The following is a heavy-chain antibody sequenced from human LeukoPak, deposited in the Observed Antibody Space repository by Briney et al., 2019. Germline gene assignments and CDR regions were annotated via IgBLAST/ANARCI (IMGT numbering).Heavy chain of an antibody. CDR2: ISYDGSNK. CDR1: GFTFSSYA. Sequence: GGSLRLSCAASGFTFSSYAMHWVRQAPGKGLEWVAVISYDGSNKYYADSVKGRFTISRDNSKNTLYLQMNSLRAEDTAVYYCAKDGYYGSGGFDPWGQGTLVTVSS. CDR3: AKDGYYGSGGFDP. J-gene: IGHJ5*02. D-gene: IGHD3-10*01. V-gene: IGHV3-30*04.